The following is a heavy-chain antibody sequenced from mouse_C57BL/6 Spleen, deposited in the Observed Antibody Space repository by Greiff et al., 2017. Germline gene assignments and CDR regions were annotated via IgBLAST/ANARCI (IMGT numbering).Heavy chain of an antibody. CDR1: GYTFTSYG. Sequence: EVQLQESGAELVRPGSSVKMSCTTSGYTFTSYGIHWVKQRPGQGLEWVGYIYIGDGYTEYTEKFKGKATMPSDTASSTAYLQLSSLTSEDPDFFFCENYGNYGYYAMDYWGKGTSVTVAS. D-gene: IGHD2-1*01. CDR3: ENYGNYGYYAMDY. CDR2: IYIGDGYT. V-gene: IGHV1-58*01. J-gene: IGHJ4*01.